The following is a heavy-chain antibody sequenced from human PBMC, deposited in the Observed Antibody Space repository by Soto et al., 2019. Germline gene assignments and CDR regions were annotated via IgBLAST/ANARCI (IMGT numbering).Heavy chain of an antibody. CDR1: GFTFSSYA. V-gene: IGHV3-23*01. CDR2: ISGSGGST. D-gene: IGHD4-17*01. J-gene: IGHJ4*02. CDR3: AKDSDTVITLVLVNYFDY. Sequence: EVQLLESGGGLVQPGGSLRLSCAASGFTFSSYAMSWVRQAPGKGLEWVSAISGSGGSTYYADSVKGRFTISRDNSKNTLYLQMNSLRAEYTAVYYCAKDSDTVITLVLVNYFDYWGQGTLVTVSS.